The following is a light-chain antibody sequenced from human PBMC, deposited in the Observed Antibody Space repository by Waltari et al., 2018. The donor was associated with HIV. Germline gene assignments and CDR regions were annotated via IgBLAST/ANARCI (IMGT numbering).Light chain of an antibody. CDR1: SSNIGAGYD. V-gene: IGLV1-40*01. CDR2: GNS. CDR3: QSYDSSLSVWV. J-gene: IGLJ3*02. Sequence: PPSVSGAPGQRVTISCTGSSSNIGAGYDVHWYQQIPGTAPKLLIYGNSHRPSGVPDRFSGSKSGTSASLAITGLQAEDEADYYCQSYDSSLSVWVFGGGTKLTVL.